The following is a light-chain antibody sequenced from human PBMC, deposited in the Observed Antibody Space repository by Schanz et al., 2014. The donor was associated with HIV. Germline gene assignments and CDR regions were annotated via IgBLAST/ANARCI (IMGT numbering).Light chain of an antibody. Sequence: QSALTQPASVSGSPGQSITISCTGTSSDVGADNSVSWYQQHPGRAPRLLVYDVTYRPSGVSNRFSGSKSGTSASLAISGLQSEDEADYYCAAWDDSLNGWVFGGGTKLTVL. CDR3: AAWDDSLNGWV. CDR2: DVT. CDR1: SSDVGADNS. J-gene: IGLJ3*02. V-gene: IGLV2-14*03.